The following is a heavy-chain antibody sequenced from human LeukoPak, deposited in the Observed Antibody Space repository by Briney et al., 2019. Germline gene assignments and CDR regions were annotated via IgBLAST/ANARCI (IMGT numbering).Heavy chain of an antibody. CDR3: ARGSFVVVVAAKAAGWFDA. CDR1: GYTFTGYY. J-gene: IGHJ5*02. Sequence: ASVKVSCKASGYTFTGYYMHWVRQAPGQGLEWMGWINPNSGGTNYAQKFQGRVTMTRDTSISTAYMELSRLRSDDTAVYYCARGSFVVVVAAKAAGWFDAWGQGTLVTVSS. D-gene: IGHD2-15*01. V-gene: IGHV1-2*02. CDR2: INPNSGGT.